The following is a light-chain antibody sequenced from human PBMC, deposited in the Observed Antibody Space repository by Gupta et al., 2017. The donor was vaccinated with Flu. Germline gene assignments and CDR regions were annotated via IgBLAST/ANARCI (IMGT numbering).Light chain of an antibody. CDR3: WANNSDQHRV. V-gene: IGLV6-57*01. CDR2: EDS. J-gene: IGLJ3*02. Sequence: VTVCFTRSSGNIGSNYVQWYQQRPGRSPVPVVYEDSHRPSRVPDRFSGSIDRSSNTAILTVSGLKTEDEDDYYVWANNSDQHRVFGGGTKLTVL. CDR1: SGNIGSNY.